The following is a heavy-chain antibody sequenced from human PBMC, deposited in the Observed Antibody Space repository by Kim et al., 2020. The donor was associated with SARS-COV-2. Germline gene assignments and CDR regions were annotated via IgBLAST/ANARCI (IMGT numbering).Heavy chain of an antibody. J-gene: IGHJ4*02. CDR1: GYTFTSYA. V-gene: IGHV1-3*01. CDR3: ARGGSGSYYNPPTGY. D-gene: IGHD3-10*01. CDR2: INAGNGNT. Sequence: ASVKVSCKASGYTFTSYAMHWVRQAPGQRLEWMGWINAGNGNTKYSQKFQGRVTITRDTSASTAYMELSSLRSEDTAVYYCARGGSGSYYNPPTGYWGQGTLVTVSS.